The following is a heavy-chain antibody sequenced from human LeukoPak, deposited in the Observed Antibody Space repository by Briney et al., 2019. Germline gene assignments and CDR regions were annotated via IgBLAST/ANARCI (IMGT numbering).Heavy chain of an antibody. V-gene: IGHV4-59*01. Sequence: SETLSLTCTVSGGSISNKYWSWIRQPPGKGLEWIGYIYYSGSTNYNPSLKSRVTISVDTSKNQFSLKLSSVTAADTAVYYCAREGDSIVGATNWFDPWGQGTLVTVSS. CDR2: IYYSGST. D-gene: IGHD1-26*01. J-gene: IGHJ5*02. CDR1: GGSISNKY. CDR3: AREGDSIVGATNWFDP.